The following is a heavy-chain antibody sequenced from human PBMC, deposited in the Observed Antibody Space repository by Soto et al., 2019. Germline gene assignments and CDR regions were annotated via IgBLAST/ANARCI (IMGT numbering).Heavy chain of an antibody. V-gene: IGHV3-48*02. D-gene: IGHD6-19*01. Sequence: EVQLVESGGGLVQPGGSLRLSCVASGFTFSTDSMNWVRQAPGKGLEWVAHISTSGATRYYADSVKGRFTISRDNAKTSQYLQMDSVRNEDTAVYYGANTFGSGVDYWGQGTLVTGSS. CDR1: GFTFSTDS. CDR3: ANTFGSGVDY. J-gene: IGHJ4*02. CDR2: ISTSGATR.